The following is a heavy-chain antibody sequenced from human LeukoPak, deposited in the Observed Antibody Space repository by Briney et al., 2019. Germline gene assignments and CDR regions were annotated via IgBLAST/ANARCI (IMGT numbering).Heavy chain of an antibody. CDR3: ARVEAVADSDAFDI. CDR2: IKQDGSEK. D-gene: IGHD6-19*01. V-gene: IGHV3-7*01. J-gene: IGHJ3*02. CDR1: GFTFSNYW. Sequence: GGSLRLSCVASGFTFSNYWMSWVRQAPGKGLEWVANIKQDGSEKYYVDSVKGRFTIYRDNARNSPYLQMNSLRAEDTAVYYCARVEAVADSDAFDIWGQGTMVTVSS.